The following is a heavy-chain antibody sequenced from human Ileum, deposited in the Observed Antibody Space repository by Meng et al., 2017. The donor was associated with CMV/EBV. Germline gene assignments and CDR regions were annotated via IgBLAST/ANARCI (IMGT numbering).Heavy chain of an antibody. Sequence: SCKTSAHTFINSYFHWVRQAPGQGLEWMTRIHPMDDSTTYAPKFQGRITMTRDTSTTTVYLDLTSLTSEDTAMYYCARDLPGEDKWNWGQGTLVTVSS. CDR1: AHTFINSY. J-gene: IGHJ4*02. CDR3: ARDLPGEDKWN. D-gene: IGHD1-20*01. CDR2: IHPMDDST. V-gene: IGHV1-46*01.